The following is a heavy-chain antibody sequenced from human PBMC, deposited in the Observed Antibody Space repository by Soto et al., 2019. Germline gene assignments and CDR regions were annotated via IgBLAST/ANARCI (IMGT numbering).Heavy chain of an antibody. J-gene: IGHJ2*01. CDR1: GFTFSSYA. CDR3: ARLHIAAAVYFDL. CDR2: ISYDGSNK. D-gene: IGHD6-13*01. Sequence: GGSLRLSCAASGFTFSSYAMHWVRQAPGKGLEWVAVISYDGSNKYYAESVKGRFIISRDNSKNTLFLHMNSLRADDTAMYYCARLHIAAAVYFDLWGRGTLVTVSS. V-gene: IGHV3-30*14.